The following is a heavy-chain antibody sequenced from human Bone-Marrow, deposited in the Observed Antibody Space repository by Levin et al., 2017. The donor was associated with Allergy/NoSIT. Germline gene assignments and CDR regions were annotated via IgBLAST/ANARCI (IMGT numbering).Heavy chain of an antibody. V-gene: IGHV3-9*01. J-gene: IGHJ2*01. D-gene: IGHD2-15*01. CDR1: GFTFDDYA. Sequence: GGSLRLSCAASGFTFDDYAMHWVRQAPGKGLEWVSGISWNSGSIGYADSVKGRFTISRDNAKNSLYLQMNSLRAEDTALYYCAKDIVVVVAGGYFDLWGRGTLVTVSS. CDR3: AKDIVVVVAGGYFDL. CDR2: ISWNSGSI.